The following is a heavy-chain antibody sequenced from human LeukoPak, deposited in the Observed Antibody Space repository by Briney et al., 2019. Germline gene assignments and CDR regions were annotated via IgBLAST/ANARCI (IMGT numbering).Heavy chain of an antibody. CDR3: AKGAAVAGKSFDY. CDR1: GFTFDDYA. CDR2: ISWNSGSI. D-gene: IGHD6-19*01. Sequence: QPGGSLRLSCAASGFTFDDYAMHWVRQAPGKGLEWVSGISWNSGSIGYADSVKGRFTISRDNAKNSLYLQMNSLRAEDTALYYCAKGAAVAGKSFDYWGQGTLVTVSS. V-gene: IGHV3-9*01. J-gene: IGHJ4*02.